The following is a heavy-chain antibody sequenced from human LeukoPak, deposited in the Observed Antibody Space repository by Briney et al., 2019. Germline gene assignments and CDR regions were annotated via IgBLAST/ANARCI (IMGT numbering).Heavy chain of an antibody. D-gene: IGHD5-18*01. J-gene: IGHJ6*01. V-gene: IGHV4-34*01. Sequence: SETLSLTCAVYGGSFSGYYWSWIRQPPGKGLEWIGEINHSGSTNYNPSLKSRVTISVDTSKNQFSLKLSPVAAADTAVYYCARGPWIQLWSPLYYYYGMDVXXXXXXVXVSS. CDR1: GGSFSGYY. CDR3: ARGPWIQLWSPLYYYYGMDV. CDR2: INHSGST.